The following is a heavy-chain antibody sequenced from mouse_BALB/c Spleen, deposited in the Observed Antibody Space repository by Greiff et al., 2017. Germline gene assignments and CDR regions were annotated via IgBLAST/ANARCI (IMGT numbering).Heavy chain of an antibody. CDR1: GFTFSSFG. V-gene: IGHV5-17*02. J-gene: IGHJ3*01. CDR3: ARGYYDYDGRFAY. CDR2: ISSGSSTI. D-gene: IGHD2-4*01. Sequence: EVQLVESGGGLVQPGGSRKLSCAASGFTFSSFGMHWVRQAPEKGLEWVAYISSGSSTIYYADTVKGRFTISRDNPKNTLFLQMTSLRSEDTAMYYCARGYYDYDGRFAYWGQGTLVTVSA.